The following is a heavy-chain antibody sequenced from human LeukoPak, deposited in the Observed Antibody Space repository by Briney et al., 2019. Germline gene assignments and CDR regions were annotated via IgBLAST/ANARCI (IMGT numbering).Heavy chain of an antibody. Sequence: GGSLRLSCAASGFTFSSYAMSWVRQAPGKGLEWVSAISGSGGSTYYADSVKGRFTISRDSSKNTLYLQMNSLRAEDTAVYYCAKTSKIESRFWDYWGQGTLVTVSS. V-gene: IGHV3-23*01. D-gene: IGHD2-2*01. CDR3: AKTSKIESRFWDY. CDR2: ISGSGGST. J-gene: IGHJ4*02. CDR1: GFTFSSYA.